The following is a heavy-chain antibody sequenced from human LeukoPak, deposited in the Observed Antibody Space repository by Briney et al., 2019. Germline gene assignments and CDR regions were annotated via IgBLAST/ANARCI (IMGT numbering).Heavy chain of an antibody. V-gene: IGHV4-61*01. CDR2: IYYSGST. CDR3: ARLPSGTSFDY. J-gene: IGHJ4*02. Sequence: PSETLSLTCTVSGGSVSSGSYYWSWIRQPPGKGLEWIGYIYYSGSTNYNPSLKSRVTISVDTSKNQFSLKLSSVTAADTAVYYCARLPSGTSFDYWGQGTLVTVSS. CDR1: GGSVSSGSYY. D-gene: IGHD2-2*01.